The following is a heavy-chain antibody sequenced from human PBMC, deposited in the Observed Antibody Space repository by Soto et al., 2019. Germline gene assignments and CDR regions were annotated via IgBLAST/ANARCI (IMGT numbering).Heavy chain of an antibody. Sequence: GESLKICCQGSGYSFTNYWIGWVRQMPGKGLEWMGIIYPGDSDTRYSPSFQGQVTISADKSISTAYLQWSSLKASDTAMYYCAREGYGILIGYYKTYYYYGMDVWGQRTTVTGSS. D-gene: IGHD3-9*01. CDR2: IYPGDSDT. CDR1: GYSFTNYW. CDR3: AREGYGILIGYYKTYYYYGMDV. J-gene: IGHJ6*02. V-gene: IGHV5-51*01.